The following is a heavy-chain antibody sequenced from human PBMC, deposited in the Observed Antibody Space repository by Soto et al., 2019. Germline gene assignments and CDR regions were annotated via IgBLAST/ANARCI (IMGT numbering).Heavy chain of an antibody. V-gene: IGHV3-33*06. CDR3: AKGDTTDPLEH. D-gene: IGHD2-2*01. J-gene: IGHJ1*01. CDR1: GFTFSRYG. CDR2: IWYDGSNK. Sequence: QVQLVESGGGVVQPGRSLRLSCAASGFTFSRYGMHWVRQAPGKGPEWVAVIWYDGSNKYYADSVKGRFTISRDNSKNTLYLQMNSLTVDDTAVYHCAKGDTTDPLEHWGQGTLITVSS.